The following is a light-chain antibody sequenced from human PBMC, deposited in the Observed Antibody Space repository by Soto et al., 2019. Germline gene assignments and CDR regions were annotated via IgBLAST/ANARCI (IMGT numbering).Light chain of an antibody. CDR2: DAS. CDR3: QQYNSYSGT. V-gene: IGKV1-5*01. J-gene: IGKJ2*01. Sequence: DIQMTQSPSTLSASVGDRVTITCRASQSISSWLAWYQQKPGKAPKLLIYDASSLESGVPSRFSSSGSGTELTLTISSLKPDGCATYYFQQYNSYSGTFGQGTKLEI. CDR1: QSISSW.